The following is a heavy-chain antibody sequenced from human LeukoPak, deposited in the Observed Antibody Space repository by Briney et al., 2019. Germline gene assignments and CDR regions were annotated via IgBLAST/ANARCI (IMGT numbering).Heavy chain of an antibody. CDR2: ISGSGGST. CDR1: GFTFSSYA. CDR3: AKTSLYYDFWSGNAFDI. D-gene: IGHD3-3*01. V-gene: IGHV3-23*01. J-gene: IGHJ3*02. Sequence: GGSLRLSCAASGFTFSSYAMSWVRQAPGKGLEWVSAISGSGGSTYYADSVKGRFTISRDNSKNTLYLQMNSLRAEDTAVYYCAKTSLYYDFWSGNAFDIWGQGTMVTVSS.